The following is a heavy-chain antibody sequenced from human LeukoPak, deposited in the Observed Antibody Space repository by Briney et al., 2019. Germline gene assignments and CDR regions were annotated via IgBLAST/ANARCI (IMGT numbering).Heavy chain of an antibody. Sequence: GGSLRLSCAASGFTFSSYAMTWVRQAPGKGLEWVSSINNGGTDTYHADSVKGRFTISRDNSKNTLYLQINSLSADDTAVYYCAAAVTTGRAEHYWGQGTLVTVSS. CDR1: GFTFSSYA. CDR3: AAAVTTGRAEHY. V-gene: IGHV3-23*01. J-gene: IGHJ4*02. D-gene: IGHD4-17*01. CDR2: INNGGTDT.